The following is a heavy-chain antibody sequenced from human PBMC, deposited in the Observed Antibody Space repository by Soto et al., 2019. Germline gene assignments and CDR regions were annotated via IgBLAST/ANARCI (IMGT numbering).Heavy chain of an antibody. D-gene: IGHD3-10*01. CDR2: VDPRDSYT. Sequence: PGESLKISCKGSGYSFTTFWITWVRQMPGKGLEWMGTVDPRDSYTNYSPSFQGHVTISADKSISTAYLQWSSLKASDTAIYYCARQAIDYYGSGSYYGGYYGMDVWGQGTTVTVSS. J-gene: IGHJ6*02. CDR1: GYSFTTFW. CDR3: ARQAIDYYGSGSYYGGYYGMDV. V-gene: IGHV5-10-1*01.